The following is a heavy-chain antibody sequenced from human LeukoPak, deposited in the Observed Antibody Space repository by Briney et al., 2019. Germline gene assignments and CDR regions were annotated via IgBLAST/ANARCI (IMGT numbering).Heavy chain of an antibody. D-gene: IGHD1-14*01. CDR1: GGSISSGGYY. CDR2: IYYSGST. J-gene: IGHJ5*02. V-gene: IGHV4-31*03. CDR3: ARVVIRNWLDL. Sequence: PSQTLSLTCTVSGGSISSGGYYWSWIRQHPGKGLEWIGYIYYSGSTYYNPSLKSRVTMSVDTSKNQVSLKLSSVTAADTAVYYCARVVIRNWLDLWGQGALVTVSS.